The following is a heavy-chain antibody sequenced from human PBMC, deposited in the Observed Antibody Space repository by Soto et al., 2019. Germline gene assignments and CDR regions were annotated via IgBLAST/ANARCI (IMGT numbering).Heavy chain of an antibody. D-gene: IGHD5-12*01. V-gene: IGHV4-59*08. CDR1: GGSLTSYY. CDR2: VYYTGIA. CDR3: ARRIVSTETFDY. J-gene: IGHJ4*02. Sequence: QVQLQESGPGLVKPSETLSLTCTVSGGSLTSYYWSWIRQPPGKGLEWIGFVYYTGIARYNPSLKRRVTRSVDTSTTQFSLKLTSVPAADTAIYYCARRIVSTETFDYWGQGTLVTVSS.